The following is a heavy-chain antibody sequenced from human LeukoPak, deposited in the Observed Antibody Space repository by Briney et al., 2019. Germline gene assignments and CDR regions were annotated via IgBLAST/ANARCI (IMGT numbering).Heavy chain of an antibody. V-gene: IGHV3-7*03. CDR2: IKKDGSEK. Sequence: GGSLRLSCVASGFTFSTYSMNWVRQAPGKGLEWVANIKKDGSEKYYVDAVKGRFTISRDNAKTSLYLQMNSLRAEDTAVYYCAREYMDVWGKGTTVTISS. CDR1: GFTFSTYS. CDR3: AREYMDV. J-gene: IGHJ6*03.